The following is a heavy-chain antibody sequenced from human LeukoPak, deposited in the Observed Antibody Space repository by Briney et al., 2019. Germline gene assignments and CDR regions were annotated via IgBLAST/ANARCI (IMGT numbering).Heavy chain of an antibody. CDR3: ARVPRWNYMDY. V-gene: IGHV4-61*02. CDR2: IYTSGST. CDR1: GGSISSGSYY. J-gene: IGHJ4*02. D-gene: IGHD1-1*01. Sequence: SETLSLTCTVSGGSISSGSYYWSWIRQPAGKGLEWIGRIYTSGSTNYNPSLKSRVTISVDTSKNQFSLKLSSVTAADTAVYYCARVPRWNYMDYWGQGTLVTVSS.